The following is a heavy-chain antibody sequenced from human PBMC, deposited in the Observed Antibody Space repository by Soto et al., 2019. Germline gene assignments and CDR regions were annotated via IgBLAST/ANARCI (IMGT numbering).Heavy chain of an antibody. J-gene: IGHJ4*02. D-gene: IGHD6-13*01. CDR2: ISGRDGST. CDR1: GFIFSSYA. CDR3: ARDRERDAWYEDY. Sequence: XESLSLSCVASGFIFSSYAVSWVRQAPGKGLEWVSVISGRDGSTYYGDSVKGRFTISRDNSKNTLYLQMNSLRAEDTAVYYCARDRERDAWYEDYWGQGTLVTVSS. V-gene: IGHV3-23*02.